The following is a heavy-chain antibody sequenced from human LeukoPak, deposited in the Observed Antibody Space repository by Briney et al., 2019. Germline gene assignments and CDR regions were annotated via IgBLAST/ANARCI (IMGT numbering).Heavy chain of an antibody. CDR3: ARDSGYHAFDI. CDR1: GGSISSGGYY. D-gene: IGHD3-10*01. J-gene: IGHJ3*02. V-gene: IGHV4-31*03. Sequence: SETLSLTCTVSGGSISSGGYYWSWIRQHPGKGLEWIGYIYYSVSTYYNPSLKSRVTISVDTSKNQFSLKLSSVTAADTGVYYCARDSGYHAFDIWGQGRMVTVSS. CDR2: IYYSVST.